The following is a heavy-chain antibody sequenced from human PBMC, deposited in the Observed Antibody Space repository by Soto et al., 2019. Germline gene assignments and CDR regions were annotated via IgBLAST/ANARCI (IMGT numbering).Heavy chain of an antibody. V-gene: IGHV4-59*01. CDR1: GGSISSYY. D-gene: IGHD6-13*01. CDR3: ARAHSSSWTSSGEWFDP. Sequence: SETLSLTCTVSGGSISSYYWSWIRQPPGKGLEWFGYIYYSGSTNYNPSLKRQVIISVDTSKNHFSLKLSSVTAAVTAGYYCARAHSSSWTSSGEWFDPWGQGTLVTVSS. J-gene: IGHJ5*02. CDR2: IYYSGST.